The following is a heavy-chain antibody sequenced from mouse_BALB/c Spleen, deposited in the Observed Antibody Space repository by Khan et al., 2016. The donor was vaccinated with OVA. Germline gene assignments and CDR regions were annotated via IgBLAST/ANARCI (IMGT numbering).Heavy chain of an antibody. CDR2: ISSGSSTI. CDR1: GFTFSSFG. J-gene: IGHJ4*01. D-gene: IGHD2-13*01. CDR3: ARDYRWVLDY. V-gene: IGHV5-17*02. Sequence: EVELVESGGGLVQPGGSRKLSCAASGFTFSSFGMHWVRQAPEKGLEWVAFISSGSSTIYYTATVKGRFTISRDNPKNTLFLQMTSLRSEDTAMYYCARDYRWVLDYWGQGTSVTVSS.